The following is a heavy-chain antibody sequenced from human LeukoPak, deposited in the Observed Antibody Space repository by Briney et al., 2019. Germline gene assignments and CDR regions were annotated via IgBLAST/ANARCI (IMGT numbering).Heavy chain of an antibody. Sequence: SQTLSLTCAISGDSVSSNSAAWNWLRQSPSRGLEWLGWTYYRSKWYNDYAVSVKSRITINPDTSKNQFSLQLNSVTPEDTALYYCAREPGYCSGGSCYWYFDLWGRGTLVTVSS. J-gene: IGHJ2*01. CDR2: TYYRSKWYN. V-gene: IGHV6-1*01. CDR3: AREPGYCSGGSCYWYFDL. D-gene: IGHD2-15*01. CDR1: GDSVSSNSAA.